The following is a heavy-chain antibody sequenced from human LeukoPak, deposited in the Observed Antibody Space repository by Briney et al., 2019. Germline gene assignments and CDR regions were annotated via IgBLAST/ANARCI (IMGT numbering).Heavy chain of an antibody. J-gene: IGHJ5*01. CDR2: ISGSGGST. CDR1: GFTFSSYA. D-gene: IGHD2-15*01. V-gene: IGHV3-23*01. Sequence: PGGSLRLSCAASGFTFSSYAMSWVRQAPGKGLEWVSAISGSGGSTYYADSVKGRFTISRDNSKNTLYLQMNSLRAEDTAVYYCAKDLHYCSGGSCYSGWFDSWGQGTLVTVSS. CDR3: AKDLHYCSGGSCYSGWFDS.